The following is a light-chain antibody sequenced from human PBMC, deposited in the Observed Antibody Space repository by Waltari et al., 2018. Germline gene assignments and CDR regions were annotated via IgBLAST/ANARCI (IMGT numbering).Light chain of an antibody. CDR3: QQSSSTPPWT. Sequence: DIQMTQSPSSLSASVADRVTITCRASQTISSYLNWYQQKPGKAPHLLIYTASSLQSGVPSRFSGSGSGTDFTLTISSLQPEDFATYYCQQSSSTPPWTFGQGTKVEIK. V-gene: IGKV1-39*01. CDR2: TAS. J-gene: IGKJ1*01. CDR1: QTISSY.